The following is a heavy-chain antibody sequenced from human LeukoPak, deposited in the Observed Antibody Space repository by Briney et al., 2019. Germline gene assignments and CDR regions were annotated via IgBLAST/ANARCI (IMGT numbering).Heavy chain of an antibody. CDR3: AKRERYYYDTLTAFDI. CDR2: ISGSGGST. Sequence: GGSLRLSCAASGFTLSSYAMSWVRQAPGKGLEWVSAISGSGGSTYYADSVKGRFTISRDNSKNTLYLQMNSLRAEDTAVYYCAKRERYYYDTLTAFDIWGQGTMVTVSS. D-gene: IGHD3-22*01. V-gene: IGHV3-23*01. CDR1: GFTLSSYA. J-gene: IGHJ3*02.